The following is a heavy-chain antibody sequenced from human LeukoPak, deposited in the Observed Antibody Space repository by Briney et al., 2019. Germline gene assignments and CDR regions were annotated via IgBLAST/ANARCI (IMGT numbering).Heavy chain of an antibody. J-gene: IGHJ4*02. Sequence: AASVKVSCKASGYSFTGYYMHSVRQAPGQGLEWMGWINPNSGATDYAHEFQGRVTMTRDTSTNTAYMELSSLRSDDTAVYYCARDNPNYGSGTHPDYWGQGTLVTVSS. CDR2: INPNSGAT. V-gene: IGHV1-2*02. CDR1: GYSFTGYY. D-gene: IGHD3-10*01. CDR3: ARDNPNYGSGTHPDY.